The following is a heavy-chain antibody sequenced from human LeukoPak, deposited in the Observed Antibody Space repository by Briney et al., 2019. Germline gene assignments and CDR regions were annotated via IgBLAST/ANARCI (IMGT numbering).Heavy chain of an antibody. V-gene: IGHV3-7*01. CDR1: GFIFKKYW. CDR2: IKEDGSET. D-gene: IGHD5-24*01. CDR3: ARETPRRGETRDGYR. Sequence: PGESRRLSCAASGFIFKKYWMNWVRQVPGKGLECLANIKEDGSETYYADSVKGRFTISRDNPKNLLFLQINSLRVEDTAVYYCARETPRRGETRDGYRWGQGTVVTVSS. J-gene: IGHJ4*02.